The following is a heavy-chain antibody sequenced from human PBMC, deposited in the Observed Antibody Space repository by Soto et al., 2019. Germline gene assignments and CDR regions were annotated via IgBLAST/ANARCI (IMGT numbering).Heavy chain of an antibody. Sequence: GASVKVSCKASGYTLTSYSMHWVHQAPGQRLEWMGWINAGNGNTKYSQKFQGRVTITRDTSASTAYMELSSLRSEDTAVYYCARDRYKDSSSSTAYWGQRTLVTGSS. D-gene: IGHD6-6*01. V-gene: IGHV1-3*01. J-gene: IGHJ4*02. CDR2: INAGNGNT. CDR3: ARDRYKDSSSSTAY. CDR1: GYTLTSYS.